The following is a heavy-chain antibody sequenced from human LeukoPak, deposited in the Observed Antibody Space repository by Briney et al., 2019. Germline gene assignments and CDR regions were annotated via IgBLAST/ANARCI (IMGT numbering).Heavy chain of an antibody. CDR3: ARDFSLTRLERPFDY. Sequence: GGSLRLSCAASGFTFSTYWMTWVRQAPGKGLEWVANINQDGSGKYYVDSVKGRFTISRDNAKNSLYLQMNSLRAEDTAVYYCARDFSLTRLERPFDYWGQGTLVAVSS. V-gene: IGHV3-7*01. J-gene: IGHJ4*02. D-gene: IGHD1-1*01. CDR1: GFTFSTYW. CDR2: INQDGSGK.